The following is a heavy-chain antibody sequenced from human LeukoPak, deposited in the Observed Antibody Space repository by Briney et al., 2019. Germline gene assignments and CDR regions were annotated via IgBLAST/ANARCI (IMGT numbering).Heavy chain of an antibody. V-gene: IGHV3-53*01. CDR1: GFSLSSKY. D-gene: IGHD6-19*01. J-gene: IGHJ4*02. CDR2: IYSGGTT. Sequence: GGSLRLSCAASGFSLSSKYMSWVRQPAGKGLEWVSVIYSGGTTFYADSVKGRFTISRDNSKNTLYLQMNSLRPDDTAVYYCTKLKGWYGDGYFDSWGPGTLVTVS. CDR3: TKLKGWYGDGYFDS.